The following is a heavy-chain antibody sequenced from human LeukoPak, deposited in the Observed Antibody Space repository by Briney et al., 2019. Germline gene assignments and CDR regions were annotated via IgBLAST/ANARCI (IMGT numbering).Heavy chain of an antibody. CDR3: AREFGPYSSSLDY. V-gene: IGHV1-69*13. CDR1: GGTFSSYA. J-gene: IGHJ4*02. D-gene: IGHD6-13*01. Sequence: ASVTVSCTASGGTFSSYAISWVRQAPGQGLEWMGGIIPIFGTANYAQKFQGRVTITADESTSTAYMELSSLRSEDTAVYYCAREFGPYSSSLDYWGQGTLVSVSS. CDR2: IIPIFGTA.